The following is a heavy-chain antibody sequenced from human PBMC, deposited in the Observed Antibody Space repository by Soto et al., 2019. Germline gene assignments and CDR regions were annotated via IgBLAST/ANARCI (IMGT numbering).Heavy chain of an antibody. CDR1: GGSINSGRYS. D-gene: IGHD3-22*01. CDR2: MYHTGTT. Sequence: QMQLQESGSGLVKPSQTLSLTCTVSGGSINSGRYSWTWIRQPPGAGLEWLGHMYHTGTTYYNPSLKSRVTMSVDTSNNQFSLKLSTVSAADTAIYYCAEGINFYNSRGDFWFDPWGQGTLVTVSA. V-gene: IGHV4-30-2*01. J-gene: IGHJ5*02. CDR3: AEGINFYNSRGDFWFDP.